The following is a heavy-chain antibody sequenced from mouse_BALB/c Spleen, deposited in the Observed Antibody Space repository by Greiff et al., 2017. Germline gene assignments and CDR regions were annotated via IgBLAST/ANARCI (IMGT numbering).Heavy chain of an antibody. J-gene: IGHJ4*01. CDR1: GFTFPDYY. V-gene: IGHV7-3*02. Sequence: EVMLVESGGGLVQPGGSLRLSCATSGFTFPDYYMSWVRPPPGKALEWLGFIRNKANGYTTEYSASVKGRFTISRDNSQSILYLQMNTLRAEDSATYYCARGKYGNYAMDYWGQGTSVTVSS. CDR3: ARGKYGNYAMDY. D-gene: IGHD2-10*02. CDR2: IRNKANGYTT.